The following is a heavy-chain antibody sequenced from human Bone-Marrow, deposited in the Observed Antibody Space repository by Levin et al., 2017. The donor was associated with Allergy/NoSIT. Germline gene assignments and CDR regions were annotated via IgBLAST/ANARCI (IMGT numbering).Heavy chain of an antibody. D-gene: IGHD3-10*01. CDR2: ISGSGGST. J-gene: IGHJ4*02. Sequence: GGSLRLSCAASGFTFSSYAMSWVRQAPGKGLEWVSAISGSGGSTYYADSVKGRFTISRDNSKNTLYLQMNSLRAEDTAVYYCAKDGGFREFPDVDYWGQGTLVTVSS. CDR3: AKDGGFREFPDVDY. V-gene: IGHV3-23*01. CDR1: GFTFSSYA.